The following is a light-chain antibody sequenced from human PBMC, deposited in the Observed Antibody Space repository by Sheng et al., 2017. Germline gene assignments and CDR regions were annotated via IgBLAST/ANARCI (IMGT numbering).Light chain of an antibody. J-gene: IGKJ2*01. CDR3: QQYHSSPYT. Sequence: DIVMTQSPDSLAVSLGERATINCNSSQSVLYDSNNMNYLAWYQQKPGQPPNLLIYWASTRKSGVPDRFSGSGSGTDFTLTISTLQAEDVAVYYCQQYHSSPYTFGQGTKLE. CDR1: QSVLYDSNNMNY. CDR2: WAS. V-gene: IGKV4-1*01.